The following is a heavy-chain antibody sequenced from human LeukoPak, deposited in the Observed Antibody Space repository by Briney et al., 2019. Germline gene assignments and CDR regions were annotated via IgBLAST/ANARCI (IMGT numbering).Heavy chain of an antibody. CDR1: GGSISSYY. CDR3: ATAALRYCSSPSCLGYFDY. J-gene: IGHJ4*02. CDR2: IYTSGST. D-gene: IGHD2-2*01. Sequence: KTSETLSLTCTVSGGSISSYYWRWIRQPAGKGLERIGRIYTSGSTNYNPSLKSRVTMSVDTSKNQFSLKLSSVTAADTAVYYCATAALRYCSSPSCLGYFDYWGQGTLVTVSS. V-gene: IGHV4-4*07.